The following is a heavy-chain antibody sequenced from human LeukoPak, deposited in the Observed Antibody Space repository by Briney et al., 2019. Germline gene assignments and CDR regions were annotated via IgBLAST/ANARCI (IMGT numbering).Heavy chain of an antibody. CDR3: ARSQGYCSGGSCYPYNWFDP. CDR2: IFYSGST. Sequence: SETLSLTCTVSGGAISSSSSYWGWIRQPPGKGPEWIGTIFYSGSTYYNPSLRSRVTMSVDTSKNQFSLRLSSVTAADTAVYYCARSQGYCSGGSCYPYNWFDPWGLGTLVTVSS. CDR1: GGAISSSSSY. V-gene: IGHV4-39*01. J-gene: IGHJ5*02. D-gene: IGHD2-15*01.